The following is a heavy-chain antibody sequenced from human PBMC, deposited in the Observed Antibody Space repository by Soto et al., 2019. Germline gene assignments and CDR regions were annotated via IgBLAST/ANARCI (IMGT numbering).Heavy chain of an antibody. D-gene: IGHD1-1*01. CDR3: ARGSGIVALPGELEDVNYDY. CDR2: INESGST. J-gene: IGHJ4*02. Sequence: QVQLQQWGAGLVKPSETLSLSCAVYGQSFSGHSWAWIRQPPGKGLEWIGEINESGSTYYNPSLKSRVTISTDTSKNQFSPKLTSVSAADTAAYFCARGSGIVALPGELEDVNYDYWGQGTLVNVSS. V-gene: IGHV4-34*01. CDR1: GQSFSGHS.